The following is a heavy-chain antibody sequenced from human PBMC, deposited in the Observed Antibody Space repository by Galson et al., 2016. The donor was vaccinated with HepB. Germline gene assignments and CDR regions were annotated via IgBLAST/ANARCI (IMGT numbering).Heavy chain of an antibody. J-gene: IGHJ6*02. D-gene: IGHD6-25*01. CDR2: VSSHSLSK. CDR1: GFTFGAYT. Sequence: SLRLSCAASGFTFGAYTMNWVRQSPGKGLEWVSTVSSHSLSKYYADSVGGRFTVSRDNVNNALVLQMNSLRADDTGAYYCARDRGYWGMDVWGQGTTVTISS. V-gene: IGHV3-21*03. CDR3: ARDRGYWGMDV.